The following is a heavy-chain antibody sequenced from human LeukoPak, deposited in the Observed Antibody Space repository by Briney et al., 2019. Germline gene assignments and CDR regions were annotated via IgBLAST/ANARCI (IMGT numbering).Heavy chain of an antibody. V-gene: IGHV3-23*01. D-gene: IGHD5-24*01. CDR1: GFTFSSYA. CDR2: ISGSGGST. CDR3: AKGLWRDGYNPEYFQH. Sequence: GGSLRLSCAASGFTFSSYAMSWVRQAPGKELEWVSAISGSGGSTYYADSVKGRFTISRDNSKNTLYLQMNSLRAEDTVVYYCAKGLWRDGYNPEYFQHWGQGTLVTVSS. J-gene: IGHJ1*01.